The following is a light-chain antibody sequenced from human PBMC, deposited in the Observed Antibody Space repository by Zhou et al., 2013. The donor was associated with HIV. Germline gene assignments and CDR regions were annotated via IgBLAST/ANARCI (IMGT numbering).Light chain of an antibody. CDR2: VNN. CDR1: SSNIGAGYD. V-gene: IGLV1-40*01. J-gene: IGLJ3*02. Sequence: QSVLTQPPSVSGAPGQRVTISCTGSSSNIGAGYDVHWYQQLPGTAPKLLIYVNNNRPSGVPDRFSGSKSGNTASLTISGLQAEDEADYYCSSYTSSSTGFGGGTKLTVL. CDR3: SSYTSSSTG.